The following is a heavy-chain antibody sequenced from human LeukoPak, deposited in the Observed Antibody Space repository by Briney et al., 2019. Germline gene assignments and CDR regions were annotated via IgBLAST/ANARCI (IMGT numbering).Heavy chain of an antibody. CDR1: GGSISSYY. D-gene: IGHD1/OR15-1a*01. CDR2: IYYSGST. CDR3: ARDRRTTRAFDP. V-gene: IGHV4-59*01. J-gene: IGHJ5*02. Sequence: SETLSLTCTVSGGSISSYYWSWIRQPPGKGLEWVGYIYYSGSTNYNTSLKSRVAISVDTSKNQFSLKLSSVTAADTAVYYCARDRRTTRAFDPWGQGTLVTVSS.